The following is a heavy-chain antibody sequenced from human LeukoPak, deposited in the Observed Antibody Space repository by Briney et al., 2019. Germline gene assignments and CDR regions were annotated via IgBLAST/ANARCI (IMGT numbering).Heavy chain of an antibody. CDR2: IKHDGREE. CDR1: GFTFNIFW. D-gene: IGHD7-27*01. V-gene: IGHV3-7*04. J-gene: IGHJ4*02. Sequence: GGPLRLSCAASGFTFNIFWMSWVRQAPGKGLEWVANIKHDGREEYYGDSVRGRFTISRDNAKNSLILQMNSLRGEDTAVYYCARALGNSTGDYWGQGTLVTVSS. CDR3: ARALGNSTGDY.